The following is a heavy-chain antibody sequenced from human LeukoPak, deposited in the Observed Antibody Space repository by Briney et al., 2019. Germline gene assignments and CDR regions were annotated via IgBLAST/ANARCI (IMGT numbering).Heavy chain of an antibody. CDR3: ARGGFWSGYYGE. D-gene: IGHD3-3*01. CDR2: ISHSGST. V-gene: IGHV4-34*01. Sequence: PSETLSLTCAVYGGSFSGYYWSWIRQPPGKGLEWIGEISHSGSTNYNPSLKSRVTISVDTSKNQFSLKLSSVTAADTAVYYCARGGFWSGYYGEWGQGTLVTVSS. J-gene: IGHJ4*02. CDR1: GGSFSGYY.